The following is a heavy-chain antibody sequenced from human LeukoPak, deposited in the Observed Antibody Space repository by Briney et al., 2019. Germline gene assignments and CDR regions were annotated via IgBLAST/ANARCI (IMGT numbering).Heavy chain of an antibody. CDR3: ATYPLAVAAYYFDY. V-gene: IGHV1-24*01. D-gene: IGHD6-19*01. CDR1: GYTLTGLS. Sequence: GASVKVSCKVSGYTLTGLSMHWVRQAPGKGLEWMGGFDPEDGETIYAQKFQGRVTMTEDTSTDTAYMELSSLRSEDTAVYYCATYPLAVAAYYFDYWGQGTLVTVSS. J-gene: IGHJ4*02. CDR2: FDPEDGET.